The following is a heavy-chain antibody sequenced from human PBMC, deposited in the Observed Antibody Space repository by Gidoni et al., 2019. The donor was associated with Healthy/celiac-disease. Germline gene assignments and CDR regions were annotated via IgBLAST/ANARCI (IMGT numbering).Heavy chain of an antibody. CDR1: GGSVSSGSYY. CDR3: ARALTGGYCSGGSCYSTTTGAYWYFDL. CDR2: NYYSGST. D-gene: IGHD2-15*01. V-gene: IGHV4-61*01. J-gene: IGHJ2*01. Sequence: QVQLQESGPGLVKPSETLSLTCTVSGGSVSSGSYYWSWIRQPPGKGLEWIGYNYYSGSTNYNPSLKSRATISVDTSKNQFSLKLSSVTAADTAVYYCARALTGGYCSGGSCYSTTTGAYWYFDLWGRGTLVTVSS.